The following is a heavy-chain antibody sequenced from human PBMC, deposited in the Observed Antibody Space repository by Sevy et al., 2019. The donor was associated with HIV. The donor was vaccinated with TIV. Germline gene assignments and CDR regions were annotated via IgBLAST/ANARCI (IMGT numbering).Heavy chain of an antibody. CDR3: ARDRCSSTSCRRGWFDP. CDR2: IYYSGST. Sequence: SETLSLTCTVSGGSISSYYWSWIRQPPGKGLEWIGYIYYSGSTNYNPSLKSRVTISVDTSKNQFSLKLGSVTAADTAVYYCARDRCSSTSCRRGWFDPWGQGTLVTVSS. V-gene: IGHV4-59*01. CDR1: GGSISSYY. J-gene: IGHJ5*02. D-gene: IGHD2-2*01.